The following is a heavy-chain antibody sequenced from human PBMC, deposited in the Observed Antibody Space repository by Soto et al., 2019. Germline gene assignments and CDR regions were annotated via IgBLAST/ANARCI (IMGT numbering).Heavy chain of an antibody. CDR2: ISASGDTT. CDR3: AAQATGYFVPFDF. J-gene: IGHJ4*02. D-gene: IGHD3-22*01. V-gene: IGHV3-23*01. Sequence: PGGSLRLSCAASGFIFSTCAVSWVRQAPGKGLEWVSSISASGDTTHYAESVRGRFTISRDNSRNTLHLQMSSLTAEDTAIYSCAAQATGYFVPFDFWGRGTLVTVSS. CDR1: GFIFSTCA.